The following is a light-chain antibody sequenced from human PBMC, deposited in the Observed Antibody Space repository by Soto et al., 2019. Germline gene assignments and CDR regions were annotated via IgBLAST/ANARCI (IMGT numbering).Light chain of an antibody. J-gene: IGKJ4*01. CDR1: QGIRSW. CDR3: QQVNSFPLT. CDR2: AAS. Sequence: DIQMTQSPSSVSASVGDRVTITCRASQGIRSWLAWYQQKPGKAPKLLIYAASSLQSGVPSRFSGSGSGTDFTLTSISIKPEDFASYSCQQVNSFPLTFGGVTKVEIK. V-gene: IGKV1-12*01.